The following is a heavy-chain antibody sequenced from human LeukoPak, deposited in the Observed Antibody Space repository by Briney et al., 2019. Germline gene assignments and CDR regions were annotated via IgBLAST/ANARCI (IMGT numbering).Heavy chain of an antibody. CDR1: GYTFTDYY. CDR2: INPNSGDT. Sequence: ASVKVSCKASGYTFTDYYMHWVRQAPGQGLEWMGWINPNSGDTNYAQKFQGRVTMTRDTSISTAYMELSRLRSDDTAVYYCATLLSALETKPWGQGTQVTVSS. CDR3: ATLLSALETKP. J-gene: IGHJ5*02. D-gene: IGHD3-10*01. V-gene: IGHV1-2*02.